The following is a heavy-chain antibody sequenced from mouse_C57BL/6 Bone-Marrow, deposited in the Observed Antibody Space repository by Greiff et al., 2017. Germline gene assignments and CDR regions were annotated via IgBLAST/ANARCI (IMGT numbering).Heavy chain of an antibody. D-gene: IGHD3-2*02. V-gene: IGHV1-69*01. J-gene: IGHJ2*01. CDR1: GYTFTSYW. CDR3: ARGQGVAQATGDYFDY. Sequence: QVQLQQPGAELVKPGASVKMSCKASGYTFTSYWMHWVKQRPGQGLEWIGEIDPSDSYTNYNQKFKGKSTLTVDKSSSTAYMQLSSLTSEDSAVYYCARGQGVAQATGDYFDYWGQGTTLTVSS. CDR2: IDPSDSYT.